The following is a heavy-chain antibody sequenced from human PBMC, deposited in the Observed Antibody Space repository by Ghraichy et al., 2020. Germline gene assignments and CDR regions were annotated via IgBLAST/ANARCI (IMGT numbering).Heavy chain of an antibody. D-gene: IGHD2-2*03. Sequence: ASVKVSCKASGYTFTSYGISWVRQAPGQGLEWMGWISAYNGNTNYAQKTQGRVTMTTDTSTRTAYMELRSLRSDDTAVYYCARDGYCSSTSCYEGHYYYYGMDVWGQGTTVTVSS. J-gene: IGHJ6*02. V-gene: IGHV1-18*01. CDR3: ARDGYCSSTSCYEGHYYYYGMDV. CDR1: GYTFTSYG. CDR2: ISAYNGNT.